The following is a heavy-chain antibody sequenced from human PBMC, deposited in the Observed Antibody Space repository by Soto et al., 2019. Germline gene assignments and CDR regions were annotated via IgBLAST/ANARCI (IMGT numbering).Heavy chain of an antibody. CDR3: ARGAYGSGSYYPLLGYFDY. J-gene: IGHJ4*02. CDR1: GFTFSSYA. CDR2: ISYDGSNK. D-gene: IGHD3-10*01. V-gene: IGHV3-30-3*01. Sequence: GGSLRLSCAASGFTFSSYAMHWVRQAPGKGLEWVAVISYDGSNKYYADSVKGRFTISRDNSKNTLYLQMNSLRAEDTAVYYCARGAYGSGSYYPLLGYFDYWGQGTLVTVSS.